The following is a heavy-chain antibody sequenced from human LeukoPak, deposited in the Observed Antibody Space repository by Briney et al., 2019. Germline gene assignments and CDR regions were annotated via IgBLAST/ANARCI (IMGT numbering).Heavy chain of an antibody. D-gene: IGHD2-15*01. J-gene: IGHJ6*03. CDR2: IIPIFGTA. CDR3: ARAPPRYCSGGSCYSPEYYYYMDV. CDR1: GGAFSSYA. V-gene: IGHV1-69*05. Sequence: SVKVSCKAPGGAFSSYAISWVRQAPGQGLEWMGRIIPIFGTANYAQKFQGRVTITTDESTSTAYMELSSLRSEDTAVYYCARAPPRYCSGGSCYSPEYYYYMDVWGKGTTVTVSS.